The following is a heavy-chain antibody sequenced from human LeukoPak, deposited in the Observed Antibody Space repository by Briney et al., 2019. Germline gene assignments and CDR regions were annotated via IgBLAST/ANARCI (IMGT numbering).Heavy chain of an antibody. D-gene: IGHD2-2*01. Sequence: PGGSLRLSCAASGFTFSSYGMHWVRQAPGKGLEWVAFIRYDGSNKYYADSVKGRFTISRDNSKNTLYLQMNSLRAEDTAVYYCAKDRYCSSTSCPYYYYYYMDVWGKGTTVTVSS. V-gene: IGHV3-30*02. CDR2: IRYDGSNK. CDR1: GFTFSSYG. J-gene: IGHJ6*03. CDR3: AKDRYCSSTSCPYYYYYYMDV.